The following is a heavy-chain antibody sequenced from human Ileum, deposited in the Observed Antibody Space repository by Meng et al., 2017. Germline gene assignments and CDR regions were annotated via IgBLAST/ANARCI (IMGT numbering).Heavy chain of an antibody. CDR3: TRDVGRYASYQ. CDR1: GGSIKSSGHF. Sequence: GSLRLSCSVSGGSIKSSGHFWAWIRQPPDKGLEWITSMSYSGSTFYNPSLKSRVTISTDTAKNQFSLKLISVTAADTAIYFCTRDVGRYASYQWGQGTLVTVSS. D-gene: IGHD2-15*01. V-gene: IGHV4-39*07. CDR2: MSYSGST. J-gene: IGHJ4*02.